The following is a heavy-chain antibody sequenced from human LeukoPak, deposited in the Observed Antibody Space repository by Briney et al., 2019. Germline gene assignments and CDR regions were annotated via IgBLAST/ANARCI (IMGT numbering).Heavy chain of an antibody. J-gene: IGHJ4*02. Sequence: SETLSLTCDVSGYSISSGYYWGWIRQPPGKGLVWIGSIYHTGNTYYNPSLKSRVTISVDTSKNQFSLKLSSVTAADTAVYYCARPLSGSFSFNYWGQGTLVTVSS. CDR2: IYHTGNT. D-gene: IGHD1-26*01. CDR3: ARPLSGSFSFNY. CDR1: GYSISSGYY. V-gene: IGHV4-38-2*01.